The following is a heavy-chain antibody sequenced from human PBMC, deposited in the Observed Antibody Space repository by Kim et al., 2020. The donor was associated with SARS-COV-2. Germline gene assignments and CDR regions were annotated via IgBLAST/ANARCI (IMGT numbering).Heavy chain of an antibody. J-gene: IGHJ5*02. V-gene: IGHV4-59*01. CDR2: VYHTGST. D-gene: IGHD3-9*01. CDR3: ARDALPMPRTGRYPNWFDR. CDR1: GGSISNNY. Sequence: SETLSLTCTVSGGSISNNYWTWIRQSPGKGLEWIGYVYHTGSTNYNPSLMSRLTISVDTSKNQFSLNLWSLTAADTAVYYCARDALPMPRTGRYPNWFDRWGQGLLVTGSS.